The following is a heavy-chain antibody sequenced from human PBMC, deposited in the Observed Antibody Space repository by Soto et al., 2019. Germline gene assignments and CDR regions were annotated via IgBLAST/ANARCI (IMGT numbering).Heavy chain of an antibody. CDR3: ARGTTTMVRGVIIRAFDY. CDR1: GGTFSSYA. Sequence: SVKVSCKASGGTFSSYAISWVRQAPGQGLEWMGGIIPIFGTANYAQKFQGRVTITADESTSTAYMELSSLRSEDTAVYYCARGTTTMVRGVIIRAFDYWGQGTLVTVSS. J-gene: IGHJ4*02. V-gene: IGHV1-69*13. D-gene: IGHD3-10*01. CDR2: IIPIFGTA.